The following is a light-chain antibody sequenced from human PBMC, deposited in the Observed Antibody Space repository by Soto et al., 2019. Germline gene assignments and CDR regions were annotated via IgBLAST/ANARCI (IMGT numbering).Light chain of an antibody. CDR3: SSYTSSSTVV. CDR2: DVS. Sequence: QSVLTQPASVSGSPGQSITISCTGTSSDVGGYNYVSWYQQHPGKAPKLMIYDVSNRPSGVSNRFSGSKSGNTASLTISGLQAEDEAAYSCSSYTSSSTVVFGGGTQLTVL. V-gene: IGLV2-14*01. CDR1: SSDVGGYNY. J-gene: IGLJ2*01.